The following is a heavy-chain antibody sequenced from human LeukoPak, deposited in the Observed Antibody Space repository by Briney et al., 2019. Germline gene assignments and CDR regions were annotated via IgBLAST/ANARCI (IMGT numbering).Heavy chain of an antibody. J-gene: IGHJ4*02. CDR2: VSTDGNII. V-gene: IGHV3-74*01. CDR3: VRDRTTVTLFDS. CDR1: GFTFSSYW. D-gene: IGHD4-17*01. Sequence: PGGSLRLSCAASGFTFSSYWMHWVRQAPGKGLVWVSRVSTDGNIISYADSVKGRFTISRDNAKNTVYLQMNGLRAEDTAVYYCVRDRTTVTLFDSWGQGTLVTVSS.